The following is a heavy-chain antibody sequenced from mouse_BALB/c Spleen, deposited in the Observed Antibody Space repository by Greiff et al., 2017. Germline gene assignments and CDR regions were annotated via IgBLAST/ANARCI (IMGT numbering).Heavy chain of an antibody. CDR1: GFTFSSFG. D-gene: IGHD1-1*02. Sequence: EVQGVESGGGLVQPGGSRKLSCAASGFTFSSFGMHWVSQAPEKGLEWVAYISSGSSSSYYADTVKGRFTISRDNPKNTLFLQMTSLRSEDTAMYYCARNYDYDYAMDYWGQGTSVTVSS. J-gene: IGHJ4*01. V-gene: IGHV5-17*02. CDR3: ARNYDYDYAMDY. CDR2: ISSGSSSS.